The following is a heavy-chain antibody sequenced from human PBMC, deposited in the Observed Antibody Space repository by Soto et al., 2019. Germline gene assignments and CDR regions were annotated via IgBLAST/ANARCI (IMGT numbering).Heavy chain of an antibody. CDR2: IYYSGST. J-gene: IGHJ5*02. D-gene: IGHD2-2*01. Sequence: SETLSLTCIVSGGSISSSSYYWGWIRQPPGKGLEWIGSIYYSGSTYYNPSLKSRVTISVDTSKNQFSLKLSSLRSEDTAVYYCARDIVVAPTARGWFDPWGQGTLVTVSS. V-gene: IGHV4-39*07. CDR3: ARDIVVAPTARGWFDP. CDR1: GGSISSSSYY.